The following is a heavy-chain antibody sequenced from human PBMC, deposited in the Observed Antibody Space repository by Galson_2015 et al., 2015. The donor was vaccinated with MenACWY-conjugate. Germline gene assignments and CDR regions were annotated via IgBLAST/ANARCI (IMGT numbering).Heavy chain of an antibody. Sequence: SLRLSCAASGFTFSNYAMSWVRQAPGKGLEWVSAISGSGGSTYYADSVKGRFTISRDNSKNTLYLQMNSLRAEDTAVYYCAKDQDTYGPFDNWFDPWGQGTLVTVSS. D-gene: IGHD5-18*01. CDR3: AKDQDTYGPFDNWFDP. V-gene: IGHV3-23*01. CDR2: ISGSGGST. J-gene: IGHJ5*02. CDR1: GFTFSNYA.